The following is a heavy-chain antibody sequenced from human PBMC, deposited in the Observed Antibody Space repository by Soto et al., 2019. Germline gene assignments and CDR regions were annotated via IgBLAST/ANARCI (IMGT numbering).Heavy chain of an antibody. CDR3: ARGDREDILVVVGARPGEYGIDI. Sequence: GGSLRLSCAASGFTFGNHAVHWVRQAPGKGLECLAVIAYDGSNAFYRDSVKGRFTISRDNSKNTLYLHMNSLRSEDTGVYYCARGDREDILVVVGARPGEYGIDIWGQGTTVTVSS. CDR1: GFTFGNHA. CDR2: IAYDGSNA. J-gene: IGHJ6*02. D-gene: IGHD2-15*01. V-gene: IGHV3-30-3*01.